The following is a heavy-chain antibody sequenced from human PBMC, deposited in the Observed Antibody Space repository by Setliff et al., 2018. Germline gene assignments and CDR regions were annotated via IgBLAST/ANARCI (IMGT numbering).Heavy chain of an antibody. V-gene: IGHV1-8*03. CDR3: ARERALLPVAGTGADPLDI. CDR1: GYTFTSYD. J-gene: IGHJ3*02. Sequence: ASVKVSCKASGYTFTSYDINWVRQATGQGLEWMGWMNPNSGNTGYAQKFQGRVTITRNTSISTAYMELSSLRSEDTAVYYCARERALLPVAGTGADPLDIWGQGTMVTVSS. CDR2: MNPNSGNT. D-gene: IGHD6-19*01.